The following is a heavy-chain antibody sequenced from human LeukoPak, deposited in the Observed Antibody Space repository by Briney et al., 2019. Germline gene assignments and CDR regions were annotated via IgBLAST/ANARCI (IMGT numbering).Heavy chain of an antibody. CDR3: AKVHGPTTVSDY. Sequence: GGSLRLSCAASGFTFSSYEMNWVRQAPGKGLEWVSYISSSGSTIYYADSVKGRFTISRDNAKNTLYLQMNSLRAEDTAVYYCAKVHGPTTVSDYWGQGTLVTVSS. D-gene: IGHD4-17*01. J-gene: IGHJ4*02. V-gene: IGHV3-48*03. CDR1: GFTFSSYE. CDR2: ISSSGSTI.